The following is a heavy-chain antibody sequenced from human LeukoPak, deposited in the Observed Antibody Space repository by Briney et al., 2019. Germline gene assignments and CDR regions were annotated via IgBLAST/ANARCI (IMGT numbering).Heavy chain of an antibody. J-gene: IGHJ5*02. D-gene: IGHD6-13*01. CDR2: IIPIFGTA. CDR3: ARDLPGPVRQYSSSPNWFDP. V-gene: IGHV1-69*13. Sequence: SVKVSCKASGGTFSSYAISWVRQAPGQGLEWMGGIIPIFGTADYAQKFQGRVTITADESTSTAYMELSSLRSEDTAVYYCARDLPGPVRQYSSSPNWFDPWGQGTLVTVSS. CDR1: GGTFSSYA.